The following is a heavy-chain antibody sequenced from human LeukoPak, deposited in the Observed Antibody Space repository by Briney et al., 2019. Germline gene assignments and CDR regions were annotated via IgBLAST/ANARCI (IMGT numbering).Heavy chain of an antibody. CDR3: ARDMGREVYSSSPDY. D-gene: IGHD6-13*01. CDR2: ISSSGSTI. CDR1: GFTFSDDY. V-gene: IGHV3-11*01. Sequence: PGGSLRLSCAASGFTFSDDYMSWIRQAPGKGLEWVSYISSSGSTIYYADSVKGRFTISRDNAKNSLYLQMNSLRAEDTAVYYCARDMGREVYSSSPDYWGQGTLVTVSS. J-gene: IGHJ4*02.